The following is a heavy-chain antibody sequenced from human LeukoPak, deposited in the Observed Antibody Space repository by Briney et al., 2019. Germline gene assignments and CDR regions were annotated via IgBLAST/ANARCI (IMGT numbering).Heavy chain of an antibody. D-gene: IGHD6-13*01. J-gene: IGHJ6*03. CDR2: INTNTGNP. CDR3: ARVPSSSWYSGYYYYYMDV. V-gene: IGHV7-4-1*02. Sequence: ASVKVSCKASGYTFTSYAMNWVRQAPGQGLEWMGWINTNTGNPTYAQGFTGRFVSSLDTSVSTAYLQISSLKAEDTAVYYCARVPSSSWYSGYYYYYMDVWGKGTTVTVSS. CDR1: GYTFTSYA.